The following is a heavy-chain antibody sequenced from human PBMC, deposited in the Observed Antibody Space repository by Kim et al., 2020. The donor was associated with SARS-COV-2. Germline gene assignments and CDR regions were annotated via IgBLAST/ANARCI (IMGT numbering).Heavy chain of an antibody. Sequence: TDYAQKFQGRVTMTGDTSISTAYMELSRLTSDDTAMYYCARGGDLAANDYWGQGTLVAVSS. CDR3: ARGGDLAANDY. D-gene: IGHD3-3*01. J-gene: IGHJ4*02. CDR2: T. V-gene: IGHV1-2*02.